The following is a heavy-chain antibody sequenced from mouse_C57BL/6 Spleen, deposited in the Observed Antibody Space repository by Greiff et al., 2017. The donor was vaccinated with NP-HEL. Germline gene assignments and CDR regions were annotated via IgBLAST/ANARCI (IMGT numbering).Heavy chain of an antibody. J-gene: IGHJ4*01. CDR1: GFTFSSYA. CDR3: TREGLTTVVDYYAMDY. V-gene: IGHV5-9-1*02. CDR2: ISSGGDYI. D-gene: IGHD1-1*01. Sequence: EVHLVESGEGLVKPGGSLKLSCAASGFTFSSYAMSWVRQTPEKRLEWVAYISSGGDYIYYADTVKGRFTISRDNARNTLYLQMSSLKSEDTAMYYCTREGLTTVVDYYAMDYWGQGTSVTVSS.